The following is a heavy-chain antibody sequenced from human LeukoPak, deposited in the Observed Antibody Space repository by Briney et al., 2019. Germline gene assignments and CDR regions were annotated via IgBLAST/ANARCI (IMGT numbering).Heavy chain of an antibody. CDR2: ISSSGSTI. D-gene: IGHD4-17*01. V-gene: IGHV3-11*04. CDR1: GFTFSDYY. J-gene: IGHJ1*01. CDR3: ARPPGYGDSDEYFQH. Sequence: GGSLRLSCAASGFTFSDYYMSWIRQAPGKGLEWVSYISSSGSTIYYADSVKGRFTISRDNSKNTLYLQMNSLRAEDTAVYYCARPPGYGDSDEYFQHWGQGTLVTVSS.